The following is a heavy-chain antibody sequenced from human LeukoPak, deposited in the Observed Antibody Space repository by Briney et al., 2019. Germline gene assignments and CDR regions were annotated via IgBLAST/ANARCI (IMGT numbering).Heavy chain of an antibody. D-gene: IGHD3-3*01. V-gene: IGHV3-64*01. CDR3: ARDLRSGAYYYFYMDV. J-gene: IGHJ6*03. CDR2: VSRNGGRT. CDR1: GFDFSSYG. Sequence: GGSLRLSCEASGFDFSSYGMHWVRQAPGKGMECVAAVSRNGGRTYYANSVKGRFTISRDNSRNTLYLQMGSLRPEDTALYYCARDLRSGAYYYFYMDVWGNGTTVVVSS.